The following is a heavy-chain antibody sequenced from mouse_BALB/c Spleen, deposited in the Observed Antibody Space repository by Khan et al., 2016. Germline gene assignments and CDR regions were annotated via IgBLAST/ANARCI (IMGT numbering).Heavy chain of an antibody. CDR3: ATFSTFNPWGAMDY. D-gene: IGHD2-1*01. CDR1: GYTFSNYW. J-gene: IGHJ4*01. CDR2: ILPGSGDT. V-gene: IGHV1-9*01. Sequence: QVQLQQSGTDLMKPGASVRISCKASGYTFSNYWIEWVKQRPGHGLEWIGEILPGSGDTNYNEKFRGKATFTADTSSNTAYMQLSSLTSDDSAVYCCATFSTFNPWGAMDYWGQGTTVTVSS.